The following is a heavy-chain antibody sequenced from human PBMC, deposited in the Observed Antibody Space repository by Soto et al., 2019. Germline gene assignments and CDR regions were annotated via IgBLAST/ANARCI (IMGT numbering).Heavy chain of an antibody. CDR3: ASQGYCTNGVCSHYYYYMDV. CDR2: IYYSGST. Sequence: SETLSLTCTVSGGSISSSSYYWGWIRQPPGKGLEWIGSIYYSGSTYYNPSLKSRVTISVDTFKNQFSLKLSSVTAADTAVYYCASQGYCTNGVCSHYYYYMDVWGKGTTVTVSS. V-gene: IGHV4-39*01. CDR1: GGSISSSSYY. J-gene: IGHJ6*03. D-gene: IGHD2-8*01.